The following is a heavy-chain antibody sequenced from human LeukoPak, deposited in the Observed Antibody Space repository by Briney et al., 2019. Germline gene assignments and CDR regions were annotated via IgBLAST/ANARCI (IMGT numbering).Heavy chain of an antibody. Sequence: GASVKVSCKASGYTFTSYYMHWVRQAPGQGLEWMGIINPSGGSTSYAQKFQGRVTMTRDTSTSTVYMELSSLRSEDTAVYYCARGGGSYSRHYYYYMDVWGKGTTVTVSS. V-gene: IGHV1-46*01. CDR3: ARGGGSYSRHYYYYMDV. D-gene: IGHD1-26*01. CDR2: INPSGGST. CDR1: GYTFTSYY. J-gene: IGHJ6*03.